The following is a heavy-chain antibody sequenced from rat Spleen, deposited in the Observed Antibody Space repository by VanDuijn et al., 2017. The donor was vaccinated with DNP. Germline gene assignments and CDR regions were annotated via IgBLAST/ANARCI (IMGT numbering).Heavy chain of an antibody. CDR1: GYSITSNY. CDR3: ARWSDYFDY. Sequence: EVQLQESGPGLVKPSQSLSLTCSVTGYSITSNYWAWIRKFPGDKMEWIGHISYSGRTTYNPSLKSRISITRDTSKNQFFLHLNSVTTEDTATYYCARWSDYFDYWGQGVMVTVSS. V-gene: IGHV3-1*01. CDR2: ISYSGRT. J-gene: IGHJ2*01.